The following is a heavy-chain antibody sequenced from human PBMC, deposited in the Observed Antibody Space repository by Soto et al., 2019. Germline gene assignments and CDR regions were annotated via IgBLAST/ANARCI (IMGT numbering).Heavy chain of an antibody. CDR3: ARVTADFWSGYSGNWFDP. V-gene: IGHV4-4*02. J-gene: IGHJ5*02. D-gene: IGHD3-3*01. Sequence: SETLSLTCAVSGGSISSSNWWSWVRQPPGKGLEWIGEIYHSGSTNYNPSLKGRVTISVDKSKNQFSLKLSSVTAADTAVYYCARVTADFWSGYSGNWFDPWGQGTLVTVSS. CDR2: IYHSGST. CDR1: GGSISSSNW.